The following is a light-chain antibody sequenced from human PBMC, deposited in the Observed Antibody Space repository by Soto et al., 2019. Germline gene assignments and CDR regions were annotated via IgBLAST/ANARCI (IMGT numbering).Light chain of an antibody. J-gene: IGKJ3*01. CDR3: QQRSNWLFT. CDR1: QSVSSY. CDR2: DAS. Sequence: EIVLTQSPATLSLYTGERATLSCRASQSVSSYLAWYQQNPGQAPRLLIYDASNRATGIPARFSGSGSGTDFTLTIRSLEHEDFAVYYCQQRSNWLFTFGPGTKVDIK. V-gene: IGKV3-11*01.